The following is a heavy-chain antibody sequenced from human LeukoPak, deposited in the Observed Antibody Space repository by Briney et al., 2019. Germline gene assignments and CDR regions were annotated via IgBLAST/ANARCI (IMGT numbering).Heavy chain of an antibody. CDR2: IYHSGST. D-gene: IGHD3-3*01. Sequence: SETLSLTCAVSGYSISSGYYWGWIRQPPGKGLEWIGSIYHSGSTYYNPSLKSRVTISVDTSKNQFSLKLSFVTAADTAVYYCARWAGNSYYDFWSGYYLDYWGQGTLVTVSS. CDR1: GYSISSGYY. V-gene: IGHV4-38-2*01. J-gene: IGHJ4*02. CDR3: ARWAGNSYYDFWSGYYLDY.